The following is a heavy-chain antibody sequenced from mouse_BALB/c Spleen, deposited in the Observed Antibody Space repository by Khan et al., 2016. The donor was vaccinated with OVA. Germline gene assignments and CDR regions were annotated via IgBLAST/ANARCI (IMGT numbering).Heavy chain of an antibody. CDR2: ISTNYGDA. D-gene: IGHD1-1*02. CDR3: VRGGKFAY. V-gene: IGHV1S137*01. J-gene: IGHJ3*01. Sequence: QVQLQQSGAELVRPGVSVKISCKATGYTFTDYAMHWVKQRHAKSLEWIGVISTNYGDADYNQKFQGKASMTVDRSSSTVYMELARLTSEDSAIXSCVRGGKFAYWGQGTLVTVSA. CDR1: GYTFTDYA.